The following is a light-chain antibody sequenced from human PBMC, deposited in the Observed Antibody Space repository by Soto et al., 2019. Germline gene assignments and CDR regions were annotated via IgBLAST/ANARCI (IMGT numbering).Light chain of an antibody. CDR1: SSDVGGYDY. CDR3: SSYTRSSISV. J-gene: IGLJ7*01. V-gene: IGLV2-14*01. CDR2: DVI. Sequence: QAVVTQPASVSGSPGQSITISCTGTSSDVGGYDYVSWYQQHPGKAPTLLIYDVINRPSGVSFRFSGSKSGNTASLTISGLQAEDEAEYYCSSYTRSSISVFGTGTQLTVL.